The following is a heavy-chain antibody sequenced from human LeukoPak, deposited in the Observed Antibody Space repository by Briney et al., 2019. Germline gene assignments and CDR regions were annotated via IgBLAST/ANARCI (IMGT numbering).Heavy chain of an antibody. Sequence: SETLSLTCTVSGGSISSSTDYWGWIRQPPGKGLEWIGSMYYSGSTYYNPSLKSRVIISVDTSKNQFSLKLNSVTAADTAVYYCVIGGAGRFDYGDQGTLVTVSS. J-gene: IGHJ4*02. CDR3: VIGGAGRFDY. V-gene: IGHV4-39*07. CDR2: MYYSGST. CDR1: GGSISSSTDY. D-gene: IGHD6-19*01.